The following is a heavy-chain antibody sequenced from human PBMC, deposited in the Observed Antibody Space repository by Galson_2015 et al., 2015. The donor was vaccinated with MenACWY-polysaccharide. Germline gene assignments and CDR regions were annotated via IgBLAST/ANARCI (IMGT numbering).Heavy chain of an antibody. Sequence: SLRLSCAASGFSLGAWYMSWIRQAPGKGLEWLSYISKSGDSIYYGDSVKGRFAISRDNAKNSLYLQLNSLEVEDTAIYYCARGVNYKTLMGYWGQGTLVTVSS. CDR2: ISKSGDSI. D-gene: IGHD2-8*01. CDR1: GFSLGAWY. V-gene: IGHV3-11*01. J-gene: IGHJ4*02. CDR3: ARGVNYKTLMGY.